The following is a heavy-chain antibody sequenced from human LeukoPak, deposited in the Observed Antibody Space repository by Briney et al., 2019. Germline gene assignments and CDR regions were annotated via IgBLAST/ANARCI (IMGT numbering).Heavy chain of an antibody. CDR3: AKDIVSDRYGGKPYNWFDP. J-gene: IGHJ5*02. D-gene: IGHD4/OR15-4a*01. CDR2: ISGSGGST. V-gene: IGHV3-23*01. CDR1: GFTFSSYA. Sequence: PGGSLRLSCAASGFTFSSYAMSWVRQAPGKGLEWVSAISGSGGSTYYADSVKGRFTISRDNSKNTLYLQMNSLRAEDTAVYYCAKDIVSDRYGGKPYNWFDPWGQGTLVTVSS.